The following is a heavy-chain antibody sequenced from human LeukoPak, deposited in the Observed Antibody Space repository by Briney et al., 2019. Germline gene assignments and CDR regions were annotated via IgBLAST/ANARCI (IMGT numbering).Heavy chain of an antibody. CDR1: GGSISSYY. V-gene: IGHV4-59*01. Sequence: PSETLSLTCTVSGGSISSYYWSWIRQPPGKGLEWIGYIYYSGSTNYNPSLKSRVTISVDTSKNQFSLKLSSVTAADTAVYYCARDRLNAAFDIWGQGTMVTVSS. D-gene: IGHD3-22*01. J-gene: IGHJ3*02. CDR3: ARDRLNAAFDI. CDR2: IYYSGST.